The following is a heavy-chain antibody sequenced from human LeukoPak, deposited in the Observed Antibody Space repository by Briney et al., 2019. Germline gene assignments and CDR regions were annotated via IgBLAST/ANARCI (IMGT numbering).Heavy chain of an antibody. D-gene: IGHD6-19*01. Sequence: GGSLRLSCAASGFTFSSFGMHWVRQAPGKGLEWVAFIRFDGSNKYYADAVEGRVTISRDNSKNTLFLQMNSLRAEDTAVYYCARALYSSGWYFDYWGQGTLVTVSS. CDR3: ARALYSSGWYFDY. CDR1: GFTFSSFG. J-gene: IGHJ4*02. V-gene: IGHV3-30*02. CDR2: IRFDGSNK.